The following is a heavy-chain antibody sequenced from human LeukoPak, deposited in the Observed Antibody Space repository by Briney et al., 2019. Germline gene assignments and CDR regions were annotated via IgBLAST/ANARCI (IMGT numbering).Heavy chain of an antibody. CDR3: ARGPVAGTRIDP. CDR2: MNPNSGNT. J-gene: IGHJ5*02. D-gene: IGHD6-19*01. CDR1: GYTFTIYD. V-gene: IGHV1-8*01. Sequence: ASVKVSCKASGYTFTIYDINWVRQATGQALEWMGWMNPNSGNTGYAQKFQGRVTMTRNTSISTAYMELSSLRSEDTAVYYCARGPVAGTRIDPWGQGTLVTVSS.